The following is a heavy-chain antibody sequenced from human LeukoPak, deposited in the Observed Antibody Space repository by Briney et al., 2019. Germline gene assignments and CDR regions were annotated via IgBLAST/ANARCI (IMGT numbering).Heavy chain of an antibody. D-gene: IGHD5-12*01. Sequence: GGSLRLSCTVSGLNFPGNAINWFRQPPGKGLEWVGYIRGESCGGAADFAPSVRDRFTLSRDDSKSSAYLQMNNLKIDDTAVYYCTGSGFEHWGQGTRVIVSS. CDR2: IRGESCGGAA. CDR3: TGSGFEH. J-gene: IGHJ5*02. CDR1: GLNFPGNA. V-gene: IGHV3-49*03.